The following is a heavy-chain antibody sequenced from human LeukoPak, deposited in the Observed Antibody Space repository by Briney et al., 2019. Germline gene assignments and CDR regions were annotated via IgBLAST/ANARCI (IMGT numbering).Heavy chain of an antibody. Sequence: SETLSLTCAVYGGSFSGCYWSWIRQPPGKGLEWIGEINHSGSTNYNPSLKSRVTISVDTSKNQFSLKLSSVTAADTAMYYCARVAATPVYWGQGTLVTVSS. CDR3: ARVAATPVY. CDR2: INHSGST. J-gene: IGHJ4*02. D-gene: IGHD2-15*01. CDR1: GGSFSGCY. V-gene: IGHV4-34*01.